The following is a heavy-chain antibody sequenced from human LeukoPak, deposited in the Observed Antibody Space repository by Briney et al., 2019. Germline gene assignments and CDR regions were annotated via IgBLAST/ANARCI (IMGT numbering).Heavy chain of an antibody. J-gene: IGHJ4*02. CDR3: ARDGNTGDPDY. CDR1: GITLSNAW. Sequence: PGGSLRLSCEASGITLSNAWMNWVRQAPGKGLEWVSSISSSSSYIYYADSVKGRFTISRDNAKNSLYLQMNSLRAEDTAVYYCARDGNTGDPDYWGQGTLVTVSS. D-gene: IGHD3-16*01. CDR2: ISSSSSYI. V-gene: IGHV3-21*01.